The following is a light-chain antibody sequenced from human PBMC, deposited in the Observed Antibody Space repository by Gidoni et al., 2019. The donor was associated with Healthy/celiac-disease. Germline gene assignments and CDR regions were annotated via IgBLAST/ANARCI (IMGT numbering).Light chain of an antibody. J-gene: IGLJ2*01. CDR1: SSNIGAGYD. CDR3: QSHDSSLSGVV. Sequence: SVLTQPPSVSGPPGHRVTISCTGSSSNIGAGYDVHWYQQLPGTAPKLLIYGNSNRPSGVPDRFSGSKSGTSASLAITGLQAEDEADYYCQSHDSSLSGVVFGGGTKLTVL. V-gene: IGLV1-40*01. CDR2: GNS.